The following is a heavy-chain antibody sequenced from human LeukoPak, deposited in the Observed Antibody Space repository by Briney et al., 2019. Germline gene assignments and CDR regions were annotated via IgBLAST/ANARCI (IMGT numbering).Heavy chain of an antibody. V-gene: IGHV4-59*12. CDR2: IYYSGST. CDR1: GGSISSYY. Sequence: SETLSLTCTVSGGSISSYYWSWIRQPPGKGLEWIGYIYYSGSTNYNPSLKSRVTISVDTSKNQFSLKLSSVTAADTAVYYCARVEYDFWSGYVRWFDPWGQGTLVTVSS. J-gene: IGHJ5*02. CDR3: ARVEYDFWSGYVRWFDP. D-gene: IGHD3-3*01.